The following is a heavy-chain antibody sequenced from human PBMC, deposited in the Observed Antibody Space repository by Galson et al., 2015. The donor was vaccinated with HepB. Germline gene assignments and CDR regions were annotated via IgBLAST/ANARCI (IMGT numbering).Heavy chain of an antibody. V-gene: IGHV3-23*01. CDR2: ISVSGGNK. J-gene: IGHJ4*02. Sequence: SLRLSCAASGFIFSNYAMNWVRQAPGKGLEWVSTISVSGGNKYYADSVKGRFTISRDNSKNTLYLQMSSLRAEDTAVYYCAKGALKGGPYALDYWGQGTMVTVSS. D-gene: IGHD2-15*01. CDR3: AKGALKGGPYALDY. CDR1: GFIFSNYA.